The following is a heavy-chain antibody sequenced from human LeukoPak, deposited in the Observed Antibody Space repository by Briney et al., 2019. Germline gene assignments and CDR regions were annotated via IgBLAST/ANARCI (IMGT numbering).Heavy chain of an antibody. V-gene: IGHV1-18*01. D-gene: IGHD6-13*01. CDR3: AREGGIAAAGTVDY. J-gene: IGHJ4*02. CDR1: GYTFTSYG. Sequence: ASVKVSCKAPGYTFTSYGISWVRQAPGQGLEWTGWISAYNGNTNYAQKLQGRVTMTTDTSTSTAYMELRSLRSDDTAVYYCAREGGIAAAGTVDYWGQGTLVTVSS. CDR2: ISAYNGNT.